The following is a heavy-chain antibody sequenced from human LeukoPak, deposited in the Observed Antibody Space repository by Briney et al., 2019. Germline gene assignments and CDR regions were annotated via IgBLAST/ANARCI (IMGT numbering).Heavy chain of an antibody. V-gene: IGHV1-69*13. Sequence: LVEVSCKASGGTFSSYAISWVRQAPGQGLEWMGGIIPIFGTANYAQKFQGRVTITADESTSTAYMELSSLRSEDTAVYYCAGYCSGGSCYWDNGFDPWGQGTLVTVSS. CDR1: GGTFSSYA. J-gene: IGHJ5*02. D-gene: IGHD2-15*01. CDR2: IIPIFGTA. CDR3: AGYCSGGSCYWDNGFDP.